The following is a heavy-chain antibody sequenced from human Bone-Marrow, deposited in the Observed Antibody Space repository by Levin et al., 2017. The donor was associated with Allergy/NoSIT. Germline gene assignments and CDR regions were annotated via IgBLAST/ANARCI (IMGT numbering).Heavy chain of an antibody. D-gene: IGHD3/OR15-3a*01. Sequence: SETLSLTCTVSGGSINRYYWSWIRQPPGKGLECIGYINYIGSTDFNPSLKSRVTMSVDTSKNQFSLKLSSVTAADTAVYYCARCSDDYLLDAFDIWGQGRMVTVSS. V-gene: IGHV4-59*08. CDR2: INYIGST. CDR1: GGSINRYY. J-gene: IGHJ3*02. CDR3: ARCSDDYLLDAFDI.